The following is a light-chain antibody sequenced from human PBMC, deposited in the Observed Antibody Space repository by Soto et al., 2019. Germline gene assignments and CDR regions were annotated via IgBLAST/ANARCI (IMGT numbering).Light chain of an antibody. V-gene: IGKV1-9*01. CDR3: QQLNSYPRST. J-gene: IGKJ5*01. Sequence: DLQLTQSPSFLSASVGDRVTITCRASQGISSYLAWYQQKPGKAPKLLIYAASTLQSGVPSRFSGSGSGTEFPLTISSLQPEDFATYYCQQLNSYPRSTFGQGTRLEIK. CDR1: QGISSY. CDR2: AAS.